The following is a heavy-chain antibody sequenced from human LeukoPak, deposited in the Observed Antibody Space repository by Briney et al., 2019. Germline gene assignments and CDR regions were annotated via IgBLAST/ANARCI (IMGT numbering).Heavy chain of an antibody. CDR2: ISFDGSYK. D-gene: IGHD1-26*01. J-gene: IGHJ4*02. CDR3: AKDQWELRYYFDY. Sequence: GGSLRLSCAASGFTFSGYGMHSVRQAPGKGLDWVAVISFDGSYKYYADSVKGRLTISRDNSKNTLYLQMNSPRAEDTAVYYCAKDQWELRYYFDYWGQGTLVTVSS. V-gene: IGHV3-30*18. CDR1: GFTFSGYG.